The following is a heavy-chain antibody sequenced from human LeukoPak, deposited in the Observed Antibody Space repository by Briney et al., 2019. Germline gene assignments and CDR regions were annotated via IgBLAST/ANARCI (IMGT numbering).Heavy chain of an antibody. Sequence: SETLSLTCTVSGYSISSGYYWGWIRQPPGKGLEWIGSIYHSGSTYYNPSLKSRVTISVDTSKNQFSLKLSSVTAADTAVYYCARDLKSSSWYEFDYWGQGTLVTVSS. CDR2: IYHSGST. D-gene: IGHD6-13*01. J-gene: IGHJ4*02. V-gene: IGHV4-38-2*02. CDR3: ARDLKSSSWYEFDY. CDR1: GYSISSGYY.